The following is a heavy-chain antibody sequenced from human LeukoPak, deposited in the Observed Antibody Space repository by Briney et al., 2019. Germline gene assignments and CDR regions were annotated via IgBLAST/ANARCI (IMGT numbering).Heavy chain of an antibody. CDR2: ISSSSSTT. J-gene: IGHJ6*03. D-gene: IGHD4-11*01. Sequence: PGGSLRLSCAASGFTFSDYNMNWVRQAPGKGLEWVAYISSSSSTTHYADSVKGRFTISRDNAKNSLYLQMNSLRAEDTAVYYCARGVPKTSYYYYYMDVWGKGTTVTVSS. CDR1: GFTFSDYN. CDR3: ARGVPKTSYYYYYMDV. V-gene: IGHV3-48*01.